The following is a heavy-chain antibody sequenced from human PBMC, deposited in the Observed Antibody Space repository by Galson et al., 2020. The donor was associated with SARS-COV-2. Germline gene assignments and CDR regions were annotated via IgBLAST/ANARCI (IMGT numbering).Heavy chain of an antibody. D-gene: IGHD6-19*01. CDR1: GFTFTTYG. CDR2: IRYDGTYT. J-gene: IGHJ6*02. V-gene: IGHV3-30*02. CDR3: AKCSSDFGYFYYVVVC. Sequence: GGSLRLSCAASGFTFTTYGMHWVRQAPGKGLEWVAFIRYDGTYTYYADSVKGRFTVSRDNSKNTLELQMNSRRAEDTGVYYCAKCSSDFGYFYYVVVCWGQGSSVTVSS.